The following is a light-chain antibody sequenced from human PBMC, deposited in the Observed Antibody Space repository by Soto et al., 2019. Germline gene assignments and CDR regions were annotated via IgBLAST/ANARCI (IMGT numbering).Light chain of an antibody. CDR3: QQYKSWPPIT. Sequence: EIVMTQSPATLSVSPGEEVTLSCRASQSVPSSIAWYQQKPGQAPSLLVYGASTRATGVPDRFSGTGSGTELTLTISSLKSEDYAVYYCQQYKSWPPITFGQGTRLEIK. V-gene: IGKV3-15*01. J-gene: IGKJ5*01. CDR2: GAS. CDR1: QSVPSS.